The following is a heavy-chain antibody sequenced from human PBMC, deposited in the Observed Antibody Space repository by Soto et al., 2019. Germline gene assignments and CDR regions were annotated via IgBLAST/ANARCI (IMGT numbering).Heavy chain of an antibody. CDR3: AMNAISSDV. V-gene: IGHV3-7*01. CDR2: IKQDGSET. Sequence: PWGSVRLSCAASGFTFSRSWMTWVRQAPGKGLEWVARIKQDGSETYYVDSVKGRFTISRDNGKNSLFLQMNSLRADDTGVYYCAMNAISSDVRGNGNTVPVSP. J-gene: IGHJ6*04. D-gene: IGHD3-9*01. CDR1: GFTFSRSW.